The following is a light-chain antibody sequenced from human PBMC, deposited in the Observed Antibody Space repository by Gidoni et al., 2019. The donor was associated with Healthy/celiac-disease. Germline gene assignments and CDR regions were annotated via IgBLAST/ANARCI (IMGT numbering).Light chain of an antibody. CDR2: DAS. Sequence: EIVLTQSPATLSLSPRERATLSCRTSKSVSSYLAWYQQKPGQAPRLLIYDASNRATGITARLSGRGSGTDFSLTTSSREPEYFAVYYCQQRSNCPRTFGQGTKVEIK. CDR3: QQRSNCPRT. CDR1: KSVSSY. V-gene: IGKV3-11*01. J-gene: IGKJ1*01.